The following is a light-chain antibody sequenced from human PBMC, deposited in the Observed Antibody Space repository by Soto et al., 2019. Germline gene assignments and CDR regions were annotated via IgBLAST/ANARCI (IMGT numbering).Light chain of an antibody. CDR1: QRISSW. J-gene: IGKJ1*01. Sequence: DIQMTQSPSTLSASVGDRVTITCRASQRISSWLAWYQQKPGKAPKLLIYDASSLESGVPSRFIGSGSGTEFTLTISSLQPDDFATYYCQQYNSYLFGQGTKV. CDR3: QQYNSYL. V-gene: IGKV1-5*01. CDR2: DAS.